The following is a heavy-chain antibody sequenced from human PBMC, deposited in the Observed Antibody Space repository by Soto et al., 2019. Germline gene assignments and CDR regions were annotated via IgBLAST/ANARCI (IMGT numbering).Heavy chain of an antibody. D-gene: IGHD3-16*02. CDR1: GYTFTRYD. CDR2: MNPNSGNT. V-gene: IGHV1-8*01. Sequence: QVQLVQSGAEVKKPGASVKVSCKASGYTFTRYDINWVRQATGQGLEWMGWMNPNSGNTGYAQKFQGRVTMTRNTSISTAYMELSSLRSEDTAVYYCARGFRGGVIVKDDRWFDPWGQGTLVTVSS. J-gene: IGHJ5*02. CDR3: ARGFRGGVIVKDDRWFDP.